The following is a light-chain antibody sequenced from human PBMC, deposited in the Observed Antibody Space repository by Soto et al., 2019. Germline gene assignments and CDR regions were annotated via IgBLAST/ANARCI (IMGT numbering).Light chain of an antibody. CDR1: QSISSSF. Sequence: EIVLTQSPGTRSLSPGQRATLSCRASQSISSSFLAWYQQKPGQAPRLLIYGASSRATGIPDRFSGSGSGTDFTLTISRLEPEDFPVYYCQQGGSSPETSGQGTK. CDR3: QQGGSSPET. CDR2: GAS. J-gene: IGKJ1*01. V-gene: IGKV3-20*01.